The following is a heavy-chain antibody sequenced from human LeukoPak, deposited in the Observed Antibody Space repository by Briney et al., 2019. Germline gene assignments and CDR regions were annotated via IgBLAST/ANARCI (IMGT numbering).Heavy chain of an antibody. V-gene: IGHV1-69*06. CDR1: GYTFTGYY. D-gene: IGHD3-10*01. CDR2: IIPIFGTA. CDR3: ARTRGPGSYLLPYYYYYMDV. Sequence: ASVKVSCKASGYTFTGYYMHWVRQAPGQGLEWMGGIIPIFGTANYAQKFQGRVTITADKSTSTAYMELSSLRSEDTAVYYCARTRGPGSYLLPYYYYYMDVWGKGTTVTVSS. J-gene: IGHJ6*03.